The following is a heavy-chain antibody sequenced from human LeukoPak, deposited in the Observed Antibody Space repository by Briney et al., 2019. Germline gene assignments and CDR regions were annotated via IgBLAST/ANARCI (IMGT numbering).Heavy chain of an antibody. CDR1: GFTFSSYS. V-gene: IGHV3-7*01. J-gene: IGHJ3*02. D-gene: IGHD6-19*01. Sequence: PGGSLRLSCAASGFTFSSYSMTWVRQAPGKGLEWVANMKQDGREKYYVDSVKGRFTISRDNAKNSLYLQMNSLRDEDTAVYYCARGGGSGRWGSAFDMWGQGTLVTVSS. CDR3: ARGGGSGRWGSAFDM. CDR2: MKQDGREK.